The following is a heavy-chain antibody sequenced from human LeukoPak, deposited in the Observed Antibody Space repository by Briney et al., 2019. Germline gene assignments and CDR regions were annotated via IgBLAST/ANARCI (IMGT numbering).Heavy chain of an antibody. V-gene: IGHV4-34*01. CDR2: VNHSGST. CDR1: SGSFIGYY. Sequence: SETLSLTCTVYSGSFIGYYWSWIRQPPGKGLEWIGEVNHSGSTNYNPSLKSRVTISVDTSKTQFSLKLTSITAADTAVYYCARGITLESYFDYWGQGTLVTVSS. J-gene: IGHJ4*02. CDR3: ARGITLESYFDY. D-gene: IGHD1-1*01.